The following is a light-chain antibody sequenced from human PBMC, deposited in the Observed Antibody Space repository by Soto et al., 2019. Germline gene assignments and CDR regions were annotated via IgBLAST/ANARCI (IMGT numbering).Light chain of an antibody. V-gene: IGLV2-14*01. CDR1: SSDVDTYKY. J-gene: IGLJ2*01. CDR3: CSYAGSTTRVQ. Sequence: QSALTQPASVSGSPGQSITISCTGTSSDVDTYKYVSWYQQHPGKAPKLMIYEVSYRPSGVSDRFSSSKSGNTASLTISGLQAEDEADYYCCSYAGSTTRVQFGGGTQLTVL. CDR2: EVS.